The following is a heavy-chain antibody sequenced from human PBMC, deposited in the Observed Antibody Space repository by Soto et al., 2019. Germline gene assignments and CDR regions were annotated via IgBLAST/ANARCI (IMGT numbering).Heavy chain of an antibody. D-gene: IGHD5-18*01. J-gene: IGHJ4*02. CDR3: ARYGYSYSARLFDY. CDR1: GHSISSGFYY. V-gene: IGHV4-38-2*01. CDR2: IYHSGST. Sequence: SETLSLTCAVSGHSISSGFYYWGWIRQPPGKGLEWIGSIYHSGSTYYNPSLKSRVTMSVDTSKNQLSLKLSSVTAADTAVYYCARYGYSYSARLFDYWGQGTRVTVS.